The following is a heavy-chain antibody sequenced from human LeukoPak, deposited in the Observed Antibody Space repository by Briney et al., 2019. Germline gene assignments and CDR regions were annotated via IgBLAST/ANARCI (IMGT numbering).Heavy chain of an antibody. J-gene: IGHJ4*02. V-gene: IGHV3-7*01. CDR1: GFTFSNYW. D-gene: IGHD6-19*01. Sequence: PGGSLRLSCAASGFTFSNYWMSWVRQAPGKGLEWVANIKRDGSDNYYVGSVEGRFTISRDNAKNSLYLQMGSLRAEDTAIYYCARALYNRGWYPDYFDSWGQGTLVTVSA. CDR2: IKRDGSDN. CDR3: ARALYNRGWYPDYFDS.